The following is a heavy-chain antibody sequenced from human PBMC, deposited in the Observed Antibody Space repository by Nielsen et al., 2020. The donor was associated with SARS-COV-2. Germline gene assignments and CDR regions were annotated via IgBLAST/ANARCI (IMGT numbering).Heavy chain of an antibody. J-gene: IGHJ6*02. Sequence: VRQAPGKGLEWVSSISSSSSYKFYADSVKGRFTISRDNAKNSLYLQMNSLRAEDTAVYYCASQYGSGSYLWDYYYGMDVWGQGTMVTVSS. CDR2: ISSSSSYK. D-gene: IGHD3-10*01. V-gene: IGHV3-21*04. CDR3: ASQYGSGSYLWDYYYGMDV.